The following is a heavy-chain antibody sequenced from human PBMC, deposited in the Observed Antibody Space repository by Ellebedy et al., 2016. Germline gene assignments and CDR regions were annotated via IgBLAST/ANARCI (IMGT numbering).Heavy chain of an antibody. D-gene: IGHD6-13*01. CDR1: GFTFSSYG. CDR2: IWYDGSNK. Sequence: GGSLRLSCAASGFTFSSYGMHWVRQAPGKGLEWVAVIWYDGSNKYYADSVKGRFTISRDNSKKTLYLQMNSLRAEDTAVYYCARDRISASGIFDYWGQGTLVTVSS. J-gene: IGHJ4*02. V-gene: IGHV3-33*08. CDR3: ARDRISASGIFDY.